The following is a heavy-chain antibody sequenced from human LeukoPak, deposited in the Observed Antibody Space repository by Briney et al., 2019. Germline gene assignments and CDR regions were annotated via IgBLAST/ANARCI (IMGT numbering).Heavy chain of an antibody. D-gene: IGHD3-10*01. J-gene: IGHJ1*01. V-gene: IGHV3-73*01. CDR2: IRSKSNSYAT. CDR3: AKDQGYYGSGSYKEYFRH. CDR1: GFTFNDSA. Sequence: GGSLRLSCATFGFTFNDSAMHWVRQASGKGLEWIGRIRSKSNSYATAYAASVKGRFTISRDDSKNTAYLQMNSLRAEDTAVYYCAKDQGYYGSGSYKEYFRHWGQGTLVTVSS.